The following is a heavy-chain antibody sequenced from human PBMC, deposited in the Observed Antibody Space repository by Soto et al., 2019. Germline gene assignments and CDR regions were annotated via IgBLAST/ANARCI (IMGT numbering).Heavy chain of an antibody. D-gene: IGHD1-1*01. J-gene: IGHJ3*02. Sequence: QVQMVESGGGVVQAGMSLRLSCVASGFSFSTYGMHWVRQAPGKGLEWVAMIWNDGSNKYYANSVRDRFTISRDNSMNTLYLQINSLRDEDSAVYYCATALNDMEAFDIWGRGTILTVSS. CDR1: GFSFSTYG. CDR2: IWNDGSNK. CDR3: ATALNDMEAFDI. V-gene: IGHV3-33*01.